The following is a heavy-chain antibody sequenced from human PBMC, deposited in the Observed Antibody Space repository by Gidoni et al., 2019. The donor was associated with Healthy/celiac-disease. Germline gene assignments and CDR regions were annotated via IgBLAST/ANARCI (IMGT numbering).Heavy chain of an antibody. J-gene: IGHJ3*02. V-gene: IGHV1-69*01. Sequence: PGQGLEWMGGIIPIFGTANYAQKFRGRVTMTADESTSTAYMELSSLRSEDTAVYYCAMGVGGSYLGAFDIWGQGTMVTVSS. CDR3: AMGVGGSYLGAFDI. CDR2: IIPIFGTA. D-gene: IGHD1-26*01.